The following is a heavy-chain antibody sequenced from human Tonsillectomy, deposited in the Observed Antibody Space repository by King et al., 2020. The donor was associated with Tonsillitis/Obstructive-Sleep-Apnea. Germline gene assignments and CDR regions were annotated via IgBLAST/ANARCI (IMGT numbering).Heavy chain of an antibody. Sequence: VQLQQWGAGLLKPSETLSLTCAVYGGSFSGYYWSWIRQPPGKGLEWIGGINHSGSTIYNPSLKSRVTISIDTSKNQFSLKLSSVTAADTAVYYCAGSRSVRGPQPNWGQGTLVTVSS. CDR2: INHSGST. CDR3: AGSRSVRGPQPN. CDR1: GGSFSGYY. J-gene: IGHJ4*02. V-gene: IGHV4-34*01. D-gene: IGHD3-10*02.